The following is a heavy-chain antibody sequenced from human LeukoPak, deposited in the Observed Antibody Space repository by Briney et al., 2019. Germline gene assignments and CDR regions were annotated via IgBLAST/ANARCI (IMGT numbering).Heavy chain of an antibody. CDR3: AKRDNSGWYYFDY. Sequence: PGGSLRLSCAASGFTFSSYAMTWVRQAPGKGLEWVSAISSSGGSTYYADSVKGRFTISRDSSKNTLYLQMNSLRAEDTAVYYCAKRDNSGWYYFDYWGQGTLVTVSS. D-gene: IGHD6-19*01. CDR2: ISSSGGST. V-gene: IGHV3-23*01. J-gene: IGHJ4*02. CDR1: GFTFSSYA.